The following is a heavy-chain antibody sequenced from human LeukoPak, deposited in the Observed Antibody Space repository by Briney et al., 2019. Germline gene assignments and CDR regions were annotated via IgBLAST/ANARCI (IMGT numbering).Heavy chain of an antibody. V-gene: IGHV1-18*01. CDR1: GYIFINYG. CDR3: ASGDSGSYYHDY. D-gene: IGHD1-26*01. Sequence: ASVKVSCKTSGYIFINYGITWVRQAPGQGLEWMGWISGDNANTNYAQKLQGRVTMTTDTSTSTAYMELRSLRSDDTAVYYCASGDSGSYYHDYWGKGTLVTVSS. CDR2: ISGDNANT. J-gene: IGHJ4*02.